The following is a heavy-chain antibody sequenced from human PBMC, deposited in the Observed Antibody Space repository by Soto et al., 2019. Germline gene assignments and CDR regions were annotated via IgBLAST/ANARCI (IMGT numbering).Heavy chain of an antibody. D-gene: IGHD6-6*01. CDR3: ARAYSSSLWYYYGMDV. J-gene: IGHJ6*02. V-gene: IGHV1-69*05. Sequence: QVQLVQSGAEVKKPGSSVKVSCKASGGTFSSYAISWVRQAPGQGLEWMGGIIPIFGTANYAQKFQGRVKITXXEXAXKAYMGLSSLKSEDTAVYYCARAYSSSLWYYYGMDVWGQGTTVTVSS. CDR2: IIPIFGTA. CDR1: GGTFSSYA.